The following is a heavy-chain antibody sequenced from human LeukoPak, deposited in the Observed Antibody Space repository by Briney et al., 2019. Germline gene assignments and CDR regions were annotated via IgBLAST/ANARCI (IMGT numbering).Heavy chain of an antibody. CDR2: ISGDGIST. D-gene: IGHD2-2*01. CDR3: ARDEVVPAASYAFDI. V-gene: IGHV3-43*02. Sequence: GGSLRLSCAASGFTFDDYAMHWVRQAPGKGLEWVSLISGDGISTNYTDSMKGRFTISRDNIKTSLYLQMNSLRTEDTALYYCARDEVVPAASYAFDIWGQGTMVTVSS. CDR1: GFTFDDYA. J-gene: IGHJ3*02.